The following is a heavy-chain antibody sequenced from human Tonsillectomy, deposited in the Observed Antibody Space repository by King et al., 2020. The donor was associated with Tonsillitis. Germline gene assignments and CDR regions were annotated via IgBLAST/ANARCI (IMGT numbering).Heavy chain of an antibody. CDR1: GFTFSSYG. D-gene: IGHD2-15*01. J-gene: IGHJ4*02. V-gene: IGHV3-30*18. Sequence: VQLVESGGGVVQPGRSLRLSCAASGFTFSSYGMHWVRQAPGKGLEWVAVISYDGSNKYYADSVKGRFTISRDNSKNTLYLQMNSLRAEDTAVYYCAKDREYCSGGSCYSEDDYWGQGTLVTVSS. CDR2: ISYDGSNK. CDR3: AKDREYCSGGSCYSEDDY.